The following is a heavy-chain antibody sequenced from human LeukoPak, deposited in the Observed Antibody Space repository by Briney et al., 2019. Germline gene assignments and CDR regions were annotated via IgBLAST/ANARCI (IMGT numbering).Heavy chain of an antibody. Sequence: QTGGSLRLSCAASGFTFSSYAMHWVRQAPGKGLEWVAVISYDGSNKYYADSVKGRFTISRDNSKNTLYLQMNSLRAEDTAVYYCARDCGYSSHFIDYWGQGTLVTVSS. CDR2: ISYDGSNK. CDR3: ARDCGYSSHFIDY. J-gene: IGHJ4*02. D-gene: IGHD4-23*01. CDR1: GFTFSSYA. V-gene: IGHV3-30*04.